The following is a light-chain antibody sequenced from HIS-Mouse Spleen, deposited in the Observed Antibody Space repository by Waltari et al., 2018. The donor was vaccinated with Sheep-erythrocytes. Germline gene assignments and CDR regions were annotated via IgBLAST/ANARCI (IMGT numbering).Light chain of an antibody. CDR2: DDS. CDR3: QVWDSSSDHVV. Sequence: SYVLTQPPSVSVAPGPTARLTCGGHNIGRKSVHWYQQKPGQAPVLVVYDDSDRPSGIPERFSGSNSGNTATLTISRVEAGDEADYYCQVWDSSSDHVVFGGGTKLTVL. J-gene: IGLJ2*01. V-gene: IGLV3-21*02. CDR1: NIGRKS.